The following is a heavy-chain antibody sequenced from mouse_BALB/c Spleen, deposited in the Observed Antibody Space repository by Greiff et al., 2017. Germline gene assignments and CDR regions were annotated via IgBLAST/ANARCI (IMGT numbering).Heavy chain of an antibody. D-gene: IGHD2-14*01. CDR3: VYDDFAY. J-gene: IGHJ3*01. V-gene: IGHV1-7*01. CDR1: GYTFTSYW. Sequence: VLLVESGAELAKPGASVKMSCKASGYTFTSYWMHWVKQRPGQGLEWIGYINPSTGYTEYNQKFKDKATLTADKSSSTAYMQLSSLTSEDSAVYYCVYDDFAYWGQGTLVTVSA. CDR2: INPSTGYT.